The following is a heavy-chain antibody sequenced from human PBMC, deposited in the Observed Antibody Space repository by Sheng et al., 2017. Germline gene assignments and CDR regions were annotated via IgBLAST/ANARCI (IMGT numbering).Heavy chain of an antibody. J-gene: IGHJ4*02. CDR1: GGSLTTFT. CDR3: AKRDGNNFDYFDL. Sequence: QVQLVQSGAGVEKPGSSVKVSCEAFGGSLTTFTLNWVRQAPGQGLEWMGGIIPILDVVHYDQKFQGRLTISADKSTNKASMELKRLTSEDTAVYYCAKRDGNNFDYFDLWGQGTQVTVSS. D-gene: IGHD3-9*01. V-gene: IGHV1-69*02. CDR2: IIPILDVV.